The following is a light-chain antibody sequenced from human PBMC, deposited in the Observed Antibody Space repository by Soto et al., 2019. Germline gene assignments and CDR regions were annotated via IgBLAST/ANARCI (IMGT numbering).Light chain of an antibody. J-gene: IGKJ5*01. CDR3: RYQRSSPIT. V-gene: IGKV3-11*01. CDR2: DAC. Sequence: IVVAHSPATLSVSPGERVTLSCRASQSVSSYLAWYEQKPGQAPRLLIYDACNRAAGLPARFSGRESVTDFTLTISSREPEDFALFSCRYQRSSPITFSKGIRPRIK. CDR1: QSVSSY.